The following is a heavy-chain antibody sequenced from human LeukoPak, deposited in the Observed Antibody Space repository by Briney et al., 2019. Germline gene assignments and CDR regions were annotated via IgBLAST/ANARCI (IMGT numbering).Heavy chain of an antibody. CDR2: IRSSSSTI. CDR3: AGYYDTSGSHAFDI. J-gene: IGHJ3*02. CDR1: GFTYSSYA. Sequence: GGSLRLSCAASGFTYSSYAMSWVRQAPGKGLEWVSYIRSSSSTIYYADSVKGRFTISRDNSKNTLYLQMNSLRAEDTAVYYCAGYYDTSGSHAFDIWGQGTMVTVSS. D-gene: IGHD3-22*01. V-gene: IGHV3-23*01.